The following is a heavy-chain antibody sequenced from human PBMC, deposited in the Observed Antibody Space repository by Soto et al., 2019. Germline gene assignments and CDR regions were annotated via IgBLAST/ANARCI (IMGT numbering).Heavy chain of an antibody. V-gene: IGHV1-3*01. CDR1: GYTFTSYE. CDR3: ARAYCSRTSCLSPFDF. D-gene: IGHD2-2*01. CDR2: IGAANGST. Sequence: SVKVSCKASGYTFTSYEIHWVRQAPGQRLEWMGWIGAANGSTKYSQKFQDRLTITRDTSASTAYMELSGLRSEDTAMFYCARAYCSRTSCLSPFDFWGQGTLVTVSS. J-gene: IGHJ4*02.